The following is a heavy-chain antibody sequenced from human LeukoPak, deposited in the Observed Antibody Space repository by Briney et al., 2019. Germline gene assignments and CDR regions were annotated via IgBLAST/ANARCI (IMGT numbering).Heavy chain of an antibody. CDR1: GDSVSSNSAA. D-gene: IGHD6-19*01. CDR2: TYYRSKWYN. J-gene: IGHJ6*03. CDR3: ARERTVVAGTGGYYYYMDV. V-gene: IGHV6-1*01. Sequence: SQTLSLTCAISGDSVSSNSAAWNWIRQSPSRGLEWLGRTYYRSKWYNDYAVSVKNRITINPDTSKNQFSLQLNSVTPEDTAVYYCARERTVVAGTGGYYYYMDVWGKGTTVTVSS.